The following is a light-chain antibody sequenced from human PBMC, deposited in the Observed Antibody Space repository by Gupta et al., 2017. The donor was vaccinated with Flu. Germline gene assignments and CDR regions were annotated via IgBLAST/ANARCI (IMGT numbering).Light chain of an antibody. CDR1: QSLLYSNGYNY. V-gene: IGKV2-28*01. CDR3: MQALQTPLT. CDR2: LGS. J-gene: IGKJ4*01. Sequence: ISCRSSQSLLYSNGYNYLNWYLQKPGQSPQLLIYLGSNRTSGVPDRFSGSISGTDFTLKISRVEAEDVGVYYCMQALQTPLTFGGGTRLEIK.